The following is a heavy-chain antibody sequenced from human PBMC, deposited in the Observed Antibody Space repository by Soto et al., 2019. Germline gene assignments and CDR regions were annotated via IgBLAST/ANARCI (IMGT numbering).Heavy chain of an antibody. J-gene: IGHJ6*02. D-gene: IGHD2-2*01. CDR1: GFPFSLFT. Sequence: GGSLRLSCATSGFPFSLFTTTWVRHSPVEVMEWVSSISGGSSYIYYADSVRGRFTISRDNARNSLYLQMDSLRADDTAVYYCARDSDCHSTSCFFPPHVWGQGTTVTVSS. CDR2: ISGGSSYI. V-gene: IGHV3-21*01. CDR3: ARDSDCHSTSCFFPPHV.